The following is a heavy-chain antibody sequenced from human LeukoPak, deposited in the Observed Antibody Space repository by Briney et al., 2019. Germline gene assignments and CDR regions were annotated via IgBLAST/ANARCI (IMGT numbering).Heavy chain of an antibody. J-gene: IGHJ6*03. CDR2: MNPNSVNT. D-gene: IGHD3-10*01. CDR1: GYTFTSYD. V-gene: IGHV1-8*01. CDR3: AIRYGSGEKYYYYYYMDV. Sequence: GASVKVSCKASGYTFTSYDINWVRQATGQGLEWMGWMNPNSVNTGYAQKFQGRVTMTRNTSISTAYMELSRLRSEETAVYYCAIRYGSGEKYYYYYYMDVWGKGTTVTVSS.